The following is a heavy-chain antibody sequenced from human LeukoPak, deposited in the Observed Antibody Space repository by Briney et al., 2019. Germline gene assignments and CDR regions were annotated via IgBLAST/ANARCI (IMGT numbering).Heavy chain of an antibody. V-gene: IGHV3-9*01. CDR1: GVTFDDYA. Sequence: TGRSLRLSCAAYGVTFDDYAMHWVRQAPGKGLGWVSGIIWDSGSIGYADSVNGRFTISRHTAKNSLYMQLNSLRAEDTALYYCAKARTAMALFDYWGQGTLVTVSS. D-gene: IGHD5-18*01. J-gene: IGHJ4*02. CDR2: IIWDSGSI. CDR3: AKARTAMALFDY.